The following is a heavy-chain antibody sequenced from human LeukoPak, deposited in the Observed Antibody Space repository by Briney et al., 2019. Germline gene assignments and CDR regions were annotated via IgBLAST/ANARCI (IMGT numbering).Heavy chain of an antibody. CDR2: MNPNSGNT. Sequence: ASVKVSCKASGYTFTGYYMHWVRQAPGQGLEWMGWMNPNSGNTGYAQKFQGRVTMTRNTSISTAYMELSSLRSEDTAVYYCARAGGYCSGGSCYYEPYYYYGMDVWGQGTTVTVSS. CDR3: ARAGGYCSGGSCYYEPYYYYGMDV. D-gene: IGHD2-15*01. CDR1: GYTFTGYY. V-gene: IGHV1-8*02. J-gene: IGHJ6*02.